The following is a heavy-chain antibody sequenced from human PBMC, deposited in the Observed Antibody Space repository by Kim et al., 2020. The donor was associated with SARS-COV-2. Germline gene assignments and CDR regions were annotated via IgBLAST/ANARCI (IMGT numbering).Heavy chain of an antibody. CDR1: GFIFDDFA. Sequence: GGSLRLSCAASGFIFDDFAMHWVRQTPGKGLEWVSGLTWNSGNIDYSDSVRGRFIVSRDNTKNTLFLQMNSLEPEDTAFYYCVKDMGTYGYPYYFDHWGQGTLVTVSS. CDR2: LTWNSGNI. V-gene: IGHV3-9*01. CDR3: VKDMGTYGYPYYFDH. J-gene: IGHJ4*02. D-gene: IGHD5-18*01.